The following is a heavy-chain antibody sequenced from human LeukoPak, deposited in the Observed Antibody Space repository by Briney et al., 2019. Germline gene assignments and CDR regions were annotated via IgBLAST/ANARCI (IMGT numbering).Heavy chain of an antibody. Sequence: PGGSLRLSCAASGFTFSNYAMHWVRQAPGKGLEWVAVIWYDGSPKYYPDSVKGRFAISRDNAKKSLYLQINSLRAEDTAVYYCATKSGNYYNYWGQGTLVTVSS. CDR1: GFTFSNYA. J-gene: IGHJ4*02. CDR3: ATKSGNYYNY. CDR2: IWYDGSPK. V-gene: IGHV3-33*03. D-gene: IGHD1-26*01.